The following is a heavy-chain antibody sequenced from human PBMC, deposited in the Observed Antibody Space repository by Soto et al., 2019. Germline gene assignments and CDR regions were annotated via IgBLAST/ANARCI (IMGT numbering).Heavy chain of an antibody. CDR2: IYSDGTT. CDR1: GFTVSSNY. Sequence: EVQLVETGGGLIQPGGSLRLSCAASGFTVSSNYMNWVRQAPGKGLEWVSIIYSDGTTSYADSVKGRFTISRDNFKNTLHLQMNSLRAEETAVYYCAILSNWGQGTLVTVSS. CDR3: AILSN. D-gene: IGHD6-6*01. J-gene: IGHJ4*02. V-gene: IGHV3-53*02.